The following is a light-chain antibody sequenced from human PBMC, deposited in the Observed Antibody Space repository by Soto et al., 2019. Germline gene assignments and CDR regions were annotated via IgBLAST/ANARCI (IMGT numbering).Light chain of an antibody. Sequence: DLQMTQSPSTLSASVGDRVTITCRASQSISSWLAWYQQKPGKAPKLLIYDASSLESGVPSRFSGSGSGTEFTLTISSLQPDDFATYYCQQYNSYSGVTFGGGTKVEIK. CDR1: QSISSW. CDR2: DAS. CDR3: QQYNSYSGVT. J-gene: IGKJ4*01. V-gene: IGKV1-5*01.